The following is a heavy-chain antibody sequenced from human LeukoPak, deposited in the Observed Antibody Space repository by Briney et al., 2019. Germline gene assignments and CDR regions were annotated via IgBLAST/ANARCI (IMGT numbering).Heavy chain of an antibody. J-gene: IGHJ3*02. CDR2: ISWNSGSI. Sequence: GGSLRLSCAASGFTFDDYAMHWVRQAPGKGLEWVSGISWNSGSIGYADSVKGRFTISRDNAKNSLYLQMNSLRAEDTAVYYCARDRSRYYDSSGHDAFDIWGQGTMVTVSS. D-gene: IGHD3-22*01. CDR3: ARDRSRYYDSSGHDAFDI. CDR1: GFTFDDYA. V-gene: IGHV3-9*01.